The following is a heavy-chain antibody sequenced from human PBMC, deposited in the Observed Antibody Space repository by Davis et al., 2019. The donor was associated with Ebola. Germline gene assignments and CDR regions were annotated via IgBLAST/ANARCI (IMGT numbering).Heavy chain of an antibody. CDR2: ISYDGINK. CDR1: GFTFSSYG. V-gene: IGHV3-30*18. D-gene: IGHD2-8*02. CDR3: VKTRSNWWNDALEI. Sequence: GESLKISCAASGFTFSSYGMHWVRQAPGKGLEWVAIISYDGINKYYGDSVKGRFTISRDNSKNTLYLQMNSLRAEDTAVYYCVKTRSNWWNDALEIWGRGTMVIVSS. J-gene: IGHJ3*02.